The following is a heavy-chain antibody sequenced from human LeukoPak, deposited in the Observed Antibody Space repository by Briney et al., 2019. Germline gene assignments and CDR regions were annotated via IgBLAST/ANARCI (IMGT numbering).Heavy chain of an antibody. D-gene: IGHD3-22*01. CDR1: GFTFSTYA. CDR2: LTNSGGSGGVT. J-gene: IGHJ4*02. Sequence: GGSLRLSCAAFGFTFSTYAMSWVRQAPGKGLEWVSALTNSGGSGGVTYYADSVKGRFIISGDNSKSTLYLQLSSLRAEDTAVYYCAKAMSTDHYDSRGFYRVDFDSWGQGTLVTVSS. V-gene: IGHV3-23*01. CDR3: AKAMSTDHYDSRGFYRVDFDS.